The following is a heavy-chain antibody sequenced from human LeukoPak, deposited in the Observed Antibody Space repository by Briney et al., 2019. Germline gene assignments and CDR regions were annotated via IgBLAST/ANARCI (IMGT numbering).Heavy chain of an antibody. CDR3: ARGDYVHWYFDL. CDR1: GGSFSGYY. D-gene: IGHD4-17*01. Sequence: SETLSLTCAVYGGSFSGYYWSWIRQPPGKGLEWIGEINHSGSTNYNPSLKSRVTISVDTFKNQFSLKLSSVTAADTAVYYCARGDYVHWYFDLWGRGTLVTVSS. CDR2: INHSGST. J-gene: IGHJ2*01. V-gene: IGHV4-34*01.